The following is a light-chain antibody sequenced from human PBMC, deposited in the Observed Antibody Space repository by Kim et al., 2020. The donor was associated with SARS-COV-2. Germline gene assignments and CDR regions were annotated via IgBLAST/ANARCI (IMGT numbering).Light chain of an antibody. CDR3: QSSDKNRVVV. CDR1: SGNVASNY. Sequence: TFTIPCTGGSGNVASNYVQWYQQRPGRATATVIYDNNQRPSGVPDRFSGSIDTSSNSASLTISGLKTEDEADYYCQSSDKNRVVVFGGGTQLTVL. V-gene: IGLV6-57*02. J-gene: IGLJ2*01. CDR2: DNN.